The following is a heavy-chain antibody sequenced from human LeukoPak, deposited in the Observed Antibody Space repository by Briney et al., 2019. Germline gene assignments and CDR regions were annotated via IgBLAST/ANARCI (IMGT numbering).Heavy chain of an antibody. J-gene: IGHJ4*02. CDR2: ISSSTYI. D-gene: IGHD3-10*01. CDR3: ARGFSYYFDY. CDR1: GFTFSSYS. V-gene: IGHV3-21*01. Sequence: PGGSLRLSCAASGFTFSSYSMNWVRQAPGKGLEWVSSISSSTYIYYADSVKGRFTISRDNAKNSLYLQMNSLRAEDTAVYYCARGFSYYFDYWGQGSLVTVSS.